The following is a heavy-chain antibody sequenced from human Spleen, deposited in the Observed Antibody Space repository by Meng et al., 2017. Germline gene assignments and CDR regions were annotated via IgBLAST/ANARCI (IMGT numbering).Heavy chain of an antibody. D-gene: IGHD6-13*01. V-gene: IGHV1-2*06. CDR2: INPKSGDT. CDR3: ARDEDISAAGKLFGDY. CDR1: GYPCPDYW. J-gene: IGHJ4*02. Sequence: QGQVVQSGAEVKKPGDSVKVSCKASGYPCPDYWLHWVRRAPGQGLEWMGRINPKSGDTHYAQRFQGRVTMTGDTSISTAYMELSGLRSDDTAMYYCARDEDISAAGKLFGDYWGQGTLVTVSS.